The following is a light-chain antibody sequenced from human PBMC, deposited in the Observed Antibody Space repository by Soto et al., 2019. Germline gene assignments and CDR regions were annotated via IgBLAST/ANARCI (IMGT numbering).Light chain of an antibody. J-gene: IGLJ1*01. CDR3: SSFTSSRAYV. V-gene: IGLV2-14*01. CDR1: SRDVGNYNY. CDR2: EVS. Sequence: QSALTPPASVTGSPEQSITVSCTGTSRDVGNYNYVSWYQQQSGKAPKLIMYEVSNRPSGVSNRFSGSKSGNTASLTISGLQAEDEADYYCSSFTSSRAYVFGIGTKVTVL.